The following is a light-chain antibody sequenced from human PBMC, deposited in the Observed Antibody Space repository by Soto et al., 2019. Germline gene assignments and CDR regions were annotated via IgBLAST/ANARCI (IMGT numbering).Light chain of an antibody. J-gene: IGKJ5*01. V-gene: IGKV3D-15*01. Sequence: IVMTQSPATLSVSPGERATLSCRASQNVGNNLVWYQQKPGQAPRLLIYGASSRATGIPDRFSGSGSGTDFTLTISSLEPEDFAVYYCQQRSNWPKITFGQGTRLEIK. CDR1: QNVGNN. CDR2: GAS. CDR3: QQRSNWPKIT.